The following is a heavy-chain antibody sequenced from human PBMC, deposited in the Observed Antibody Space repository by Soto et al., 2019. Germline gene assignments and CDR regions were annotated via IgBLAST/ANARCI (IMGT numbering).Heavy chain of an antibody. CDR3: SRGVWFGVNYGVDV. J-gene: IGHJ6*02. V-gene: IGHV3-73*02. Sequence: EVQLVESGGGLVQPGGSLKLSCAVSGFTLSGSPIHWVRQASGKGLEWVGRIGNKANNYATAYAASVRGRFTISKDDSKNTAYLQMNTLKIEGTAVYYCSRGVWFGVNYGVDVWGQGTTVTVSS. CDR2: IGNKANNYAT. CDR1: GFTLSGSP. D-gene: IGHD3-10*01.